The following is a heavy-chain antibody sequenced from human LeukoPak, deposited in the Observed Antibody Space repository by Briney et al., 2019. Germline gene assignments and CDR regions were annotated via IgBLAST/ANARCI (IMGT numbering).Heavy chain of an antibody. Sequence: SETLSLTCTVSGGSISSSSCYWGWLRQPPGKGLEWIGSIYYSGSTYYNPSLNSRVTISVDTSKNQFSLKLSSVTAADTAVYYCARSRQLAGFDYWGQGTLVTVSS. D-gene: IGHD6-13*01. V-gene: IGHV4-39*01. CDR3: ARSRQLAGFDY. CDR1: GGSISSSSCY. J-gene: IGHJ4*02. CDR2: IYYSGST.